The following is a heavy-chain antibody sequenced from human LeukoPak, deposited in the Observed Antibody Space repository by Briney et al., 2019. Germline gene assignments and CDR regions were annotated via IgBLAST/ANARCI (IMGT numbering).Heavy chain of an antibody. V-gene: IGHV3-23*01. CDR2: IRGSGGST. CDR3: AKDGVVGYSYPYYFDY. Sequence: TGGSLRLSCAASGFTFSSYAMSWVRQAPGKGLEWVAAIRGSGGSTYYADSVKGRFTISRDNSKNTLYLQMNSLRAEDTAVYYCAKDGVVGYSYPYYFDYWGQGTLVTVSS. D-gene: IGHD5-18*01. CDR1: GFTFSSYA. J-gene: IGHJ4*02.